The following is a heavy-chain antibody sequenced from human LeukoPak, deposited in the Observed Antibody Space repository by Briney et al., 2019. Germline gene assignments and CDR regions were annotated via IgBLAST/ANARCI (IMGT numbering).Heavy chain of an antibody. V-gene: IGHV3-23*01. Sequence: GGSLRLYCAASGFTFSYYAMNWVRQAPGKGLEWDSALSGSGGTTNYANSVKGRFTISGSNSKNTLYLQMNNLSVDDTAVYYCAKAVGYNTYWHFDLWGRGTLVTVSS. CDR1: GFTFSYYA. J-gene: IGHJ2*01. CDR2: LSGSGGTT. D-gene: IGHD5-24*01. CDR3: AKAVGYNTYWHFDL.